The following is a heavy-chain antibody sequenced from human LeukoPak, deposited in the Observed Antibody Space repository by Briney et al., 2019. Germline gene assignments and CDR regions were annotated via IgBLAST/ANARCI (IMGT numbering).Heavy chain of an antibody. CDR1: GGSVSSSSYY. D-gene: IGHD3-22*01. Sequence: SETLSLTCTVSGGSVSSSSYYWGWIRQPPGKGLEWIGCIYYSGSTYYNPSLKSRVTISVDTSKHQFSLKLSSVTAADTAVYYCARQRRYYDSSGYYPDAFDIWGQGTMVTVSS. V-gene: IGHV4-39*01. CDR3: ARQRRYYDSSGYYPDAFDI. CDR2: IYYSGST. J-gene: IGHJ3*02.